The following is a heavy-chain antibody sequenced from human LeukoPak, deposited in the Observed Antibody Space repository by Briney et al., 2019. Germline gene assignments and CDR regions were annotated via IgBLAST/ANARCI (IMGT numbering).Heavy chain of an antibody. J-gene: IGHJ4*02. CDR3: ARDKSNGIGIVY. CDR2: INFNRGDT. Sequence: PGASVKVSCKASGYTFTSYYMHWVRQAPGHGLEYMGWINFNRGDTNYAEKFQGRVTMTRDTSIDTVYMDLSSLRSDDTALYYCARDKSNGIGIVYWGQGTPVTVSS. V-gene: IGHV1-2*02. CDR1: GYTFTSYY. D-gene: IGHD1-26*01.